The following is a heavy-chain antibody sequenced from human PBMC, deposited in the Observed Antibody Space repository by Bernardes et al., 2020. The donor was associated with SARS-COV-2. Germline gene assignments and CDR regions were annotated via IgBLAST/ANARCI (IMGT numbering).Heavy chain of an antibody. CDR3: AREQWLAYYFDY. V-gene: IGHV4-59*01. J-gene: IGHJ4*02. D-gene: IGHD6-19*01. CDR1: GGSISDYY. CDR2: IDDRGST. Sequence: SETLSLTCTVSGGSISDYYWTWIRQSPGKELEWIGYIDDRGSTNYNPSLKSRVTLLVDTSNNQFSLRLSSVTAAYTAVYYCAREQWLAYYFDYWGQGTLVTVSS.